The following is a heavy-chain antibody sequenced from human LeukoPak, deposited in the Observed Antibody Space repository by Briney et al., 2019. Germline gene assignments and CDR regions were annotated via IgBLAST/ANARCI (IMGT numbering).Heavy chain of an antibody. CDR2: ISSGGSTI. CDR1: GFTFSDYY. CDR3: ARYYYDSSGYPDY. J-gene: IGHJ4*02. D-gene: IGHD3-22*01. Sequence: GGSLRLSCAASGFTFSDYYMSWIRQAPGKGLEWVSYISSGGSTIYYADSVKGRFTISRDNAKNSLYLQMNSLRAEDTAVYYCARYYYDSSGYPDYWGQGTLVTVSS. V-gene: IGHV3-11*01.